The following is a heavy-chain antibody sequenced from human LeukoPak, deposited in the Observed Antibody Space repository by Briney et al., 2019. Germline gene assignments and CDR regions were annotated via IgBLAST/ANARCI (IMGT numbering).Heavy chain of an antibody. D-gene: IGHD5-12*01. CDR3: AREMYSGYGFVDY. J-gene: IGHJ4*02. CDR2: FTSRSRNI. V-gene: IGHV3-21*01. CDR1: GFTFSSYS. Sequence: PGGSLRLSCAASGFTFSSYSMTWVRQAPGKRLEWVSSFTSRSRNIYYADSVKGRFTISRDNAKNSLYLQMNSLRAEDTAVYYCAREMYSGYGFVDYWGQGTLVTVSS.